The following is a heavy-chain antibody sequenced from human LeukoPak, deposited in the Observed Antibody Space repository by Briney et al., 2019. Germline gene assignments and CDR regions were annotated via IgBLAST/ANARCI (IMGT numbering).Heavy chain of an antibody. CDR3: AKPTMIVVVIPVY. D-gene: IGHD3-22*01. Sequence: GGSLRLSCAASGFTFSSYAMSWVRQAPGKGLEWVSAISGSGGSTYYADSVKGRFIISRDNSKNTLYLQMNSLRAEDTAVYYCAKPTMIVVVIPVYWGQGTLVTVSS. V-gene: IGHV3-23*01. CDR2: ISGSGGST. J-gene: IGHJ4*02. CDR1: GFTFSSYA.